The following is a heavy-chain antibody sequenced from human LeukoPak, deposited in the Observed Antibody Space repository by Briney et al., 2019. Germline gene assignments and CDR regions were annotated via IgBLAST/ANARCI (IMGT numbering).Heavy chain of an antibody. V-gene: IGHV3-7*01. D-gene: IGHD1-26*01. CDR3: ARDPVEWELLLDY. CDR1: AFTFSSYW. Sequence: GGSLRLSCAASAFTFSSYWMGWVRQAPGKRLGWVANMNIDGSEKYYADSAKGRFTISRDNARNSVYLQMNSLRVEDTAVYYCARDPVEWELLLDYWGQGTLVTVSS. CDR2: MNIDGSEK. J-gene: IGHJ4*02.